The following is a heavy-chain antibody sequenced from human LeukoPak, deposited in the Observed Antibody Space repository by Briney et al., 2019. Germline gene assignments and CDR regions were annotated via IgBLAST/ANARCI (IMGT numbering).Heavy chain of an antibody. CDR3: ANARVG. CDR1: GVSVSSNF. Sequence: PGGSLRLSCAASGVSVSSNFMIWVRQAPGKGLEWVSLIYSGGETSYADSVKGRFSISRDNSKNTLYLQMNSLRVEDTAVYYCANARVGWGQGTLVTVSS. J-gene: IGHJ4*02. CDR2: IYSGGET. V-gene: IGHV3-66*01.